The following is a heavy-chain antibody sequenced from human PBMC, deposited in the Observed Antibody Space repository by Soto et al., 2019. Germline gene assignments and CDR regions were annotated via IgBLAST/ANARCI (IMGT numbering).Heavy chain of an antibody. Sequence: QVQLVESGGGVVQPGRSLRLSCAASGFTFSSYGMHWVRQAPGKGLEWVAVISYDGSNKYYADSVKGRFTISRDNSKNTLYLQMNSLRAEDTAVYSCAKGVAGFDYWGQGTLVTVSS. CDR3: AKGVAGFDY. V-gene: IGHV3-30*18. CDR2: ISYDGSNK. J-gene: IGHJ4*02. CDR1: GFTFSSYG. D-gene: IGHD6-19*01.